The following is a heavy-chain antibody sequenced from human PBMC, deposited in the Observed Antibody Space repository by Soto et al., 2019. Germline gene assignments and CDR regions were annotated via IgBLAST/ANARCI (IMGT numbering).Heavy chain of an antibody. CDR2: ISGSGGST. CDR3: AREDSIIIPAVSDF. D-gene: IGHD6-25*01. J-gene: IGHJ4*02. V-gene: IGHV3-23*01. CDR1: GFTFSSYA. Sequence: GGSLRLSCAASGFTFSSYAMSWVRQAPGKGLEWVSAISGSGGSTYYADSVKGRFAISRDNAKSSVSLQMNTLRVEDTAVYYCAREDSIIIPAVSDFWGQGTLVTVSS.